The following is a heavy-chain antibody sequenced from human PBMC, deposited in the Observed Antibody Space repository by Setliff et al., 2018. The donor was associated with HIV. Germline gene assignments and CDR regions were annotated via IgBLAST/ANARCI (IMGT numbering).Heavy chain of an antibody. CDR3: ARVRFNFDNVRCFDL. CDR1: GGSFSDYY. CDR2: INHSGHT. D-gene: IGHD1-20*01. J-gene: IGHJ2*01. V-gene: IGHV4-34*01. Sequence: PSETLSLTCVVYGGSFSDYYWSWIRQPPGKGLEWIGEINHSGHTTYNPSLKSRVTMSLDTSRNEVSLRLSPVTAADTATYFCARVRFNFDNVRCFDLWGPGTLVTVSS.